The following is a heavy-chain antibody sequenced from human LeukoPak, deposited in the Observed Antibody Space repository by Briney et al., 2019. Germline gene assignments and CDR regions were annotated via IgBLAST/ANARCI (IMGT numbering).Heavy chain of an antibody. CDR3: ARVAAGIGFFQH. CDR1: GYSISSGYY. V-gene: IGHV4-38-2*02. D-gene: IGHD6-13*01. CDR2: IHHSGST. Sequence: PSETLSLTCIVSGYSISSGYYWGWLRQPPGKGLEWIGKIHHSGSTYYNPSLKSRVTISVDTSKNQLSLKLRSVTAADTAVYYCARVAAGIGFFQHWGQGTLVTVSS. J-gene: IGHJ1*01.